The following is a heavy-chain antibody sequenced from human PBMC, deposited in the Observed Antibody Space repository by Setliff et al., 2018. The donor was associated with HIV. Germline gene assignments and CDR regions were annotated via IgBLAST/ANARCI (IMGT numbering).Heavy chain of an antibody. CDR1: GGSISNSRYY. V-gene: IGHV4-39*01. Sequence: SETLSLTCTVSGGSISNSRYYWSWIRQPPGKGLEWIGSIYYSGSTYYNPSPKSRGTISVDTSKNQFSLKLTSVTAADTAVYYCASRIYYYDSNNFLREEGFDPWGQGTLVTVSS. CDR3: ASRIYYYDSNNFLREEGFDP. CDR2: IYYSGST. D-gene: IGHD3-22*01. J-gene: IGHJ5*02.